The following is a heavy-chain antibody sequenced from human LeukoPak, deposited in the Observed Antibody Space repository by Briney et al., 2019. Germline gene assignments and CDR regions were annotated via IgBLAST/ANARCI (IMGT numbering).Heavy chain of an antibody. J-gene: IGHJ4*02. V-gene: IGHV3-23*01. CDR2: ISGSGGRT. CDR3: AKDGYTEWLGLYYFDY. CDR1: GFTFSSYG. Sequence: PGGSLRLSCAASGFTFSSYGMSWVRQAPGKGLEWVPGISGSGGRTYYADFVKGRFTISRDNSKNTLFLQMNSLRAEDTAVYYCAKDGYTEWLGLYYFDYWGQGTLVTVSS. D-gene: IGHD6-19*01.